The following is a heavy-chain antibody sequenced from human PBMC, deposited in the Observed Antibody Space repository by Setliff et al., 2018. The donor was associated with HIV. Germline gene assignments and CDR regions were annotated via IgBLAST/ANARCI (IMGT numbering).Heavy chain of an antibody. V-gene: IGHV3-74*01. D-gene: IGHD5-12*01. J-gene: IGHJ4*02. Sequence: LRLSCAASGFTFDRLWMHWVRQAPGKGLVWVSRVIRDGSSTTYADSVKDRFTISRDNAKNTLYLQMNSLRAEDTGLYYCHSGYDTEEQSYFDYWGQGALVTVSS. CDR2: VIRDGSST. CDR1: GFTFDRLW. CDR3: HSGYDTEEQSYFDY.